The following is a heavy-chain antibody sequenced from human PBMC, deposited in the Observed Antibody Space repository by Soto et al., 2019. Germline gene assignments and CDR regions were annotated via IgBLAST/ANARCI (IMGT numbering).Heavy chain of an antibody. CDR2: IYYSGST. J-gene: IGHJ5*02. D-gene: IGHD3-9*01. V-gene: IGHV4-31*03. Sequence: QVQLQESGPGLVKPSQTLSLTCTVSGASISSGGYYWSWIRQHPGKGLEWIGYIYYSGSTYYNPSLKSRVTISVDTSKNQFSLKLSSVTAADTAVYYCASNRRNYDILTGYYFSWFDPWGQGTLVTVSS. CDR1: GASISSGGYY. CDR3: ASNRRNYDILTGYYFSWFDP.